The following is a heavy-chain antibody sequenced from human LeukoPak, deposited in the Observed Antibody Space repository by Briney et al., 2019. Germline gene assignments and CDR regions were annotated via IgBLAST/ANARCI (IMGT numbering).Heavy chain of an antibody. Sequence: PGGSLRLSCAASGFTFISYSMNWVRQAPGKGLEWVSYINTGSSTIYYADSVKGRFTISRDNAKNSLYLQMNSLRAEDTAVYYWASTIWYYDSSGYAIGVYFDSWGQGTLVTVSS. D-gene: IGHD3-22*01. CDR3: ASTIWYYDSSGYAIGVYFDS. J-gene: IGHJ4*02. V-gene: IGHV3-48*01. CDR1: GFTFISYS. CDR2: INTGSSTI.